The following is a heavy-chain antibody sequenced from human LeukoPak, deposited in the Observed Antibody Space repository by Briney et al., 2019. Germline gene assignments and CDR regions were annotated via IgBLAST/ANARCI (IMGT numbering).Heavy chain of an antibody. J-gene: IGHJ4*02. Sequence: ASVKVSCKASGGTFSSYAISWVRQAPGQGLEWMGGIIPIFGTANYAQKFQGRVTITADESTSTAYMELSSLRPEDTAVYYCARGREMATIDYRGQGTLVTVSS. CDR1: GGTFSSYA. D-gene: IGHD5-24*01. CDR2: IIPIFGTA. CDR3: ARGREMATIDY. V-gene: IGHV1-69*13.